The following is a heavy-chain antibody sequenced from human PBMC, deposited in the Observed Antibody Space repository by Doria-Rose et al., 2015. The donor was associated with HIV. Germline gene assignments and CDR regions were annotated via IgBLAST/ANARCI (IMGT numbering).Heavy chain of an antibody. CDR2: IFSDDER. J-gene: IGHJ4*02. CDR3: ARIKSSRWYHKYYFDF. D-gene: IGHD6-13*01. V-gene: IGHV2-26*01. Sequence: SGPVLVKPTETLTLTCTVSGVSLSSPGMGVSWIRQPPGKALEWLANIFSDDERSYKTSLKSRHTISRGTSKSQVVLTMTDMDPVDTATYYCARIKSSRWYHKYYFDFWGQGTLVIVSA. CDR1: GVSLSSPGMG.